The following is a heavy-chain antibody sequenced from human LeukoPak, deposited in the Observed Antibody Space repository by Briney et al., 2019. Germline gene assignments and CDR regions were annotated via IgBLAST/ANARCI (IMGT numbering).Heavy chain of an antibody. J-gene: IGHJ3*02. CDR1: GGSISNYY. Sequence: PSETLSLTCTVSGGSISNYYWTWLRQPPGKGLEWIGYIYYGGSTRYSPSLKSRVTISGDASKKEFSLSLNSVTAADTAVYYCGRGQWRGGPGYYDAFDIWGHGTMVTVSS. CDR3: GRGQWRGGPGYYDAFDI. D-gene: IGHD2-15*01. V-gene: IGHV4-59*08. CDR2: IYYGGST.